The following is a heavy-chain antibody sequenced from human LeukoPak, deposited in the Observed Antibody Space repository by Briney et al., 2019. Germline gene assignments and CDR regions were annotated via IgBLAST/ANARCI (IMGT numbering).Heavy chain of an antibody. CDR3: ARVLWNGDYPRFDY. Sequence: GGSLRLSCAASGFTFSSFTMNWVRQAPGKGLEWVSYISHSDSTTSYSDSVRGRFTISRDNAKNSLYLQMNSLRAEDTAVYYCARVLWNGDYPRFDYWGQGTLVTVSS. V-gene: IGHV3-48*04. CDR1: GFTFSSFT. J-gene: IGHJ4*02. CDR2: ISHSDSTT. D-gene: IGHD4-17*01.